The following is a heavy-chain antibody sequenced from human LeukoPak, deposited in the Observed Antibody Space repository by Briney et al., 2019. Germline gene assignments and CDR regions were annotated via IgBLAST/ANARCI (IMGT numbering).Heavy chain of an antibody. Sequence: GGSLRLSCAASGFSFFRHWMSWGRHAPGGGLEWGANIKQDGSEKYSVDSVKGRFTISRDNAKNSLYLQMNSLRAEDTAVYYCASFLGDYGDYVDVFDIWGQGTMVTVSS. J-gene: IGHJ3*02. CDR3: ASFLGDYGDYVDVFDI. V-gene: IGHV3-7*01. D-gene: IGHD4-17*01. CDR2: IKQDGSEK. CDR1: GFSFFRHW.